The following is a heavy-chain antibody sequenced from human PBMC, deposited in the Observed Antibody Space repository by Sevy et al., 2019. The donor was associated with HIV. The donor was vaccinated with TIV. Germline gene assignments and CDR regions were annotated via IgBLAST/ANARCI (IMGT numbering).Heavy chain of an antibody. CDR3: ARDKPQGVVIIPGSMWGGVDY. D-gene: IGHD2-2*01. J-gene: IGHJ4*02. Sequence: ASVKVSCKTFGYTFKTYGISWVRQAPGQGFEWMGWISAYSGDTNFAQKFQGRVTMTTDTSTSTAYMELSSLRSDDTAVYFCARDKPQGVVIIPGSMWGGVDYWGQGTVVTVSS. CDR1: GYTFKTYG. CDR2: ISAYSGDT. V-gene: IGHV1-18*01.